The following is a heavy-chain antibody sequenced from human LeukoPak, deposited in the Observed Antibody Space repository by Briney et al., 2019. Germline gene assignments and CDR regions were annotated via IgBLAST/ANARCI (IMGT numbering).Heavy chain of an antibody. CDR3: AKDYDSSGAFDY. V-gene: IGHV3-30*02. J-gene: IGHJ4*02. CDR1: GFTFSSYG. CDR2: IRYDGSNK. Sequence: PGGSLRLSCAASGFTFSSYGMHWVRQAPGKGLEWVAFIRYDGSNKYYADSVKGRFTISRDNSKNSLYLQMNSLRTEDTALYYCAKDYDSSGAFDYWGRGTLVTVSS. D-gene: IGHD3-22*01.